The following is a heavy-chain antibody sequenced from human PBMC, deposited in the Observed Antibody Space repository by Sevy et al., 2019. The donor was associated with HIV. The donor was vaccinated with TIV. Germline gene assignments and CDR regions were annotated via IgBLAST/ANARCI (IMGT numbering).Heavy chain of an antibody. CDR1: GGTFSSYA. J-gene: IGHJ4*02. Sequence: ASVNVSCKASGGTFSSYAISWVRQAPGQGLEWMGGIIPIFGTANYAQKFQGRVTITADESTSTAYMELSSLRSEDTAVYYCAMTLDGSGSYYNSFDYWGQGTLVTVSS. V-gene: IGHV1-69*13. D-gene: IGHD3-10*01. CDR3: AMTLDGSGSYYNSFDY. CDR2: IIPIFGTA.